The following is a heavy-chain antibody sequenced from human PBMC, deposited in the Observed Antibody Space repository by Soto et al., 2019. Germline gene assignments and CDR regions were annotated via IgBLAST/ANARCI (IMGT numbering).Heavy chain of an antibody. CDR1: GYTFTSYG. Sequence: ASVKVYCKSSGYTFTSYGICWVQQATGQGLEWMGWISAYNGNTNYAQKLQGRVTMTTDTYTSTAYMELRSLRSDDTAVYYCARAIYYDFWSGYYGSFDYWGQGTLVTVSS. V-gene: IGHV1-18*04. CDR3: ARAIYYDFWSGYYGSFDY. CDR2: ISAYNGNT. D-gene: IGHD3-3*01. J-gene: IGHJ4*02.